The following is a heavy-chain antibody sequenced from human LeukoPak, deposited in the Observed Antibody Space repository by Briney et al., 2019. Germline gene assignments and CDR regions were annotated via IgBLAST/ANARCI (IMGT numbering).Heavy chain of an antibody. V-gene: IGHV3-48*04. D-gene: IGHD1-26*01. CDR3: ARGSQWDLLGSCDY. CDR2: ISSSGSAK. Sequence: GGSLRLSCVASDFTFTSYTMNWVRQAPGKGLEWVSYISSSGSAKYYADSVKGRFTISRDNAKNSLSLQMNSLRAEDTAVYYCARGSQWDLLGSCDYWGQGTLVTVSS. CDR1: DFTFTSYT. J-gene: IGHJ4*02.